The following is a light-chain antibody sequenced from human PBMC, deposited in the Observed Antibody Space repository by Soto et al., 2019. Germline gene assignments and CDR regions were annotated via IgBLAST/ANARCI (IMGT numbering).Light chain of an antibody. CDR2: GAS. J-gene: IGKJ2*01. CDR3: QQYNNWPPYT. CDR1: QRVSSN. Sequence: EIMMTQSPVTLSVSPGERATLSCRASQRVSSNVAWYQQKPGQAPRLLIYGASTRATGIPARFSGSGSETEFTLTISSLQSEDFAVYYCQQYNNWPPYTFGQGTKVDIK. V-gene: IGKV3-15*01.